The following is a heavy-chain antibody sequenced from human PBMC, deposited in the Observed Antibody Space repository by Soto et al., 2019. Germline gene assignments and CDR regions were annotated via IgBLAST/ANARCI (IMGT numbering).Heavy chain of an antibody. J-gene: IGHJ3*02. V-gene: IGHV1-69*01. CDR1: GGTFSSYA. D-gene: IGHD1-1*01. CDR2: IIPIFGTA. CDR3: GRDRGGGKNWNDAFDI. Sequence: QVQLVQSGAEVKKPGSSVKVSCKASGGTFSSYAISWVRQAPGQGLEWMGGIIPIFGTANYAQKFQGRVTITADESRSTAYRELGSLRSEDTAVYYWGRDRGGGKNWNDAFDIWGQGTMVTVSS.